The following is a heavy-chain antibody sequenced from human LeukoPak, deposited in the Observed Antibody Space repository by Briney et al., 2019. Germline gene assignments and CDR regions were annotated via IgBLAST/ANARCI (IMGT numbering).Heavy chain of an antibody. V-gene: IGHV3-7*03. Sequence: GGSLRLSWAASGFTFSSFWMSWVRQAPGKGLEWVANIKQGGSEKYYVDSVKGRFTISRDNAKNSLYLQMNSLRAEDTAVYYCARDRGIDDYVWGSYRFIDYWGQGTLVTVSS. D-gene: IGHD3-16*02. J-gene: IGHJ4*02. CDR2: IKQGGSEK. CDR3: ARDRGIDDYVWGSYRFIDY. CDR1: GFTFSSFW.